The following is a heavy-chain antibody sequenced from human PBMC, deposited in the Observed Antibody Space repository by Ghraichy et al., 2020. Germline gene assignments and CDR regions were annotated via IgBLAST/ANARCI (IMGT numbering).Heavy chain of an antibody. D-gene: IGHD6-19*01. CDR2: SHRGNRQ. Sequence: LSLTCAASGFTVSRTHMAWVCQAPGKGLEWVSGSHRGNRQYYADSVQGRFTISRDDSKNTLYLQMNSLRADDTAVYYCARDLGDTSGWPIFDYWGQGSPVTVSS. CDR3: ARDLGDTSGWPIFDY. V-gene: IGHV3-53*01. CDR1: GFTVSRTH. J-gene: IGHJ4*02.